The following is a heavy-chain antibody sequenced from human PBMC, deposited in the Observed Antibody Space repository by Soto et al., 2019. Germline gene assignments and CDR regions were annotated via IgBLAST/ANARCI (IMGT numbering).Heavy chain of an antibody. CDR1: GFTFSSYG. V-gene: IGHV3-33*01. J-gene: IGHJ4*02. CDR3: ARERQLGHYFDY. Sequence: ESGGGVVQPGRSLRLSCAASGFTFSSYGMHWVRQAPGKGLEWVAVIWYDGSNKYYADSVKGRFTISRDNSKNTLYLQMNSLRAEDTAVYYCARERQLGHYFDYWGQGTLVTVSS. CDR2: IWYDGSNK. D-gene: IGHD6-13*01.